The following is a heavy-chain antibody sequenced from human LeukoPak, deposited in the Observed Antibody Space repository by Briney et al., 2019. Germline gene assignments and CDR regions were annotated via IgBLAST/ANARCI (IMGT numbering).Heavy chain of an antibody. CDR2: INTSGGST. Sequence: GGSLRLSCVVSGFTFSNYAMSWVRQAPGKGLEWVSGINTSGGSTYCADSVKGRFTISRDNSKNTLYLQMNSLRAEDTAVYYCAKDIRWFDYWGQGTLVTVSS. J-gene: IGHJ4*02. CDR1: GFTFSNYA. CDR3: AKDIRWFDY. V-gene: IGHV3-23*01.